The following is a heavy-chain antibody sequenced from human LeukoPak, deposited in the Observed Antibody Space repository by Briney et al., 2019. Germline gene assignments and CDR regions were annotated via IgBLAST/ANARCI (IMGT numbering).Heavy chain of an antibody. V-gene: IGHV3-11*04. Sequence: GGSLRLSCAASGFTFSDYYMSWIRQAPGKGLEGVSDISSSGSTIYYADPVKGRFTISRDNAKNSLYLQMNSLRAEDTAVYYCARGRYCSSTSCYTPKGDWFDPWGQGTLVTVSS. CDR2: ISSSGSTI. CDR3: ARGRYCSSTSCYTPKGDWFDP. CDR1: GFTFSDYY. D-gene: IGHD2-2*02. J-gene: IGHJ5*02.